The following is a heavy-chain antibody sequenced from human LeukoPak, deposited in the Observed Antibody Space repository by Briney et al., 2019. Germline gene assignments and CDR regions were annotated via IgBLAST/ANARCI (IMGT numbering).Heavy chain of an antibody. Sequence: SETLSLTCTVSGYSISSGYYWGWIRQPPGKGLEWIGSIYHSGSTYYNPSLKSRVIISVDTSKNQFSLKVSSVTAADTAVYYCARFLARRGAFDIWGQGTMVTVSS. V-gene: IGHV4-38-2*02. CDR3: ARFLARRGAFDI. D-gene: IGHD1-14*01. CDR2: IYHSGST. CDR1: GYSISSGYY. J-gene: IGHJ3*02.